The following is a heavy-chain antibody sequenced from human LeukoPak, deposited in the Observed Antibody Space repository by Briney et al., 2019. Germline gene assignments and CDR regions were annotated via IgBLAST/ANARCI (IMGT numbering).Heavy chain of an antibody. J-gene: IGHJ3*02. Sequence: ASVKVSCKASGYTFTGYYMHWVRQAPGQGLEWMGWISAYNGNTNYAQKLQGRVTMTTDTSTSTAYMELRSLRSDDTAVYYCARVTGLYDILTGYYSDDAFDIWGQGTMVTVSS. V-gene: IGHV1-18*04. CDR3: ARVTGLYDILTGYYSDDAFDI. CDR2: ISAYNGNT. D-gene: IGHD3-9*01. CDR1: GYTFTGYY.